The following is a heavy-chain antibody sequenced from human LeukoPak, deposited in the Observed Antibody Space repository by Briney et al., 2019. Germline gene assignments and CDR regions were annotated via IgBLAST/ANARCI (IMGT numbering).Heavy chain of an antibody. Sequence: GASVKVSCKXSGYIFASYGISWVRQAPGQGLEWMGRIIPIFGTANYAQKFQGRVTITTDESTSTAYMELSSLRSEDTAVYYCARQDIGGVMVPSFDYWGQGTLVTVSS. CDR3: ARQDIGGVMVPSFDY. J-gene: IGHJ4*02. CDR2: IIPIFGTA. D-gene: IGHD3-16*02. V-gene: IGHV1-69*05. CDR1: GYIFASYG.